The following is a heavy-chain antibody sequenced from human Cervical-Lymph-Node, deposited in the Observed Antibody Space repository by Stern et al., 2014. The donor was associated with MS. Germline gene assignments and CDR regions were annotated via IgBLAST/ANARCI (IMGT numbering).Heavy chain of an antibody. CDR1: GGSLSTYT. CDR3: AGPAPLD. D-gene: IGHD2-2*01. J-gene: IGHJ4*02. V-gene: IGHV1-69*09. Sequence: VQLVESGAELKKPGSSVKVSCKASGGSLSTYTITWVRQAPGQGLEWMGRIIPALNVANYAQKFQGRLTITADKSTSTAYMEMSSLRSDDTAVYYCAGPAPLDWGPGTLVTVSS. CDR2: IIPALNVA.